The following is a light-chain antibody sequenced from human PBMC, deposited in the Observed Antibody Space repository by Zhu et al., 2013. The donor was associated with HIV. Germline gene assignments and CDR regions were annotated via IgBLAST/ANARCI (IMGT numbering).Light chain of an antibody. CDR2: AAS. J-gene: IGKJ2*01. CDR1: QSISSY. V-gene: IGKV1-39*01. Sequence: DIQMTQSPSSLSASVGDRVTITCRASQSISSYLNWYQQKPGKAPKLLIYAASSLQSGVPSRFSGSGSGTDFTLTHRTSFVDEPLGKGIFFG. CDR3: F.